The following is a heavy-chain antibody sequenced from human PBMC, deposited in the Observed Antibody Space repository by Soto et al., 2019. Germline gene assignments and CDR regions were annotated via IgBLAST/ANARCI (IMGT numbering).Heavy chain of an antibody. Sequence: QVQLQESGPGLVKPSETLSLTCTISGGPMTNYYCSWFRQPPRQGLVWIGYMGYHGLTRYNPSLISRVTISLNTSKNQFSLNLNSVTAADTALYYCARQGFGELHGLVDVWGQGTTVTVSS. V-gene: IGHV4-59*08. CDR3: ARQGFGELHGLVDV. CDR2: MGYHGLT. CDR1: GGPMTNYY. J-gene: IGHJ6*02. D-gene: IGHD3-10*01.